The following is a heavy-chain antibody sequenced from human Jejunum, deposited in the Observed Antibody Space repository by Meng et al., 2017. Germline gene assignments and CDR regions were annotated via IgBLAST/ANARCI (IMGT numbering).Heavy chain of an antibody. Sequence: QVQLVQAGAEAKKPGTSVKVSCKASGYTLSNYYLHWVRQAPGQGLEWMGVSNPSGGGTNYAQKFQGRVTMTRDTSTSTVNMELSSLKSEDTAVYYCVREFTGGYFDYWGQGTLVTVSS. CDR1: GYTLSNYY. J-gene: IGHJ4*02. D-gene: IGHD3-10*01. CDR3: VREFTGGYFDY. CDR2: SNPSGGGT. V-gene: IGHV1-46*01.